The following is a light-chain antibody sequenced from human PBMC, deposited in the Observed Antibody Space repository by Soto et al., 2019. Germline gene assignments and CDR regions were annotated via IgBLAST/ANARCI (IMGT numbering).Light chain of an antibody. CDR2: YDS. J-gene: IGLJ2*01. CDR1: NIGSLT. Sequence: SYVLSQPPSVSVAPGKTARITCGGNNIGSLTVHWYQQKPGQAPVLLIYYDSDRPSGIPERFSGSNSGNTATLTISRVEAGDEADYYCQVWDSDHPVFGGGTKLTVL. CDR3: QVWDSDHPV. V-gene: IGLV3-21*04.